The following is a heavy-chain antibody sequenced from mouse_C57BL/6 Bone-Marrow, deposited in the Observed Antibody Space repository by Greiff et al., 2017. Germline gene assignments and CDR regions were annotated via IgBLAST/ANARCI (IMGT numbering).Heavy chain of an antibody. V-gene: IGHV1-54*01. D-gene: IGHD1-1*01. J-gene: IGHJ3*01. CDR1: GYAFTNYL. Sequence: QVQLKESGAELVRPGTSVKVSCKASGYAFTNYLIEWVKQRPGQGLEWIGVINPGSGGTNYNEKFKGKATLTADKSSSTAYMQLSSLTSEDSAVYFCAREDYHYGWFAYWGQGTLVTVSA. CDR3: AREDYHYGWFAY. CDR2: INPGSGGT.